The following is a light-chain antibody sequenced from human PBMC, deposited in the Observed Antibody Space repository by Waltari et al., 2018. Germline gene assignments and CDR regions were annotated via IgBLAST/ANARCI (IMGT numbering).Light chain of an antibody. V-gene: IGLV2-14*03. CDR2: DVS. CDR3: SSYTSSSTLV. Sequence: QSALTQPASVSGSPGQSITTSCTGASSDVGRYNTVSWYQQYPGTAPKLIIYDVSNRPSGVSNRFSGSKSGNTASLTISGLQAEDEADYYCSSYTSSSTLVFGGGTKLTVL. CDR1: SSDVGRYNT. J-gene: IGLJ3*02.